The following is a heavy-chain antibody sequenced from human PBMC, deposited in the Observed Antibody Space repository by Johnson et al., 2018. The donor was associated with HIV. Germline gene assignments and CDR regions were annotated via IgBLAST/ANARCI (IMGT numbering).Heavy chain of an antibody. CDR2: IYSGNST. CDR3: ARGAFDF. CDR1: GFTVSTNY. J-gene: IGHJ3*01. V-gene: IGHV3-66*01. Sequence: VQLVESGGGLIQPGGSLSLSCAASGFTVSTNYMSWVRQAPGKGLEWVSVIYSGNSTYYADSVKGRFTISRDDSENTLYLQMNSLRAEDTAVYYCARGAFDFWGQGTMVTVSS.